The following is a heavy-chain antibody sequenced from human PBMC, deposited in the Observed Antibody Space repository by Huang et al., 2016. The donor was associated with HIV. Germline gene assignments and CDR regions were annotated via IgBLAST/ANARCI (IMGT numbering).Heavy chain of an antibody. V-gene: IGHV4-34*01. D-gene: IGHD6-25*01. CDR1: GGSLRGYY. CDR2: IGQSGSK. J-gene: IGHJ6*03. Sequence: QVQFQQWGAGLLKPSETLSLTCAVYGGSLRGYYWSWIRKPPGEGLEWIGGIGQSGSKNYNPSLKIRVTISVDSSKNQFSLKVTSTTAADTAVYFCARIRGGCIPSDYYYMDVWGKGTTVIVSS. CDR3: ARIRGGCIPSDYYYMDV.